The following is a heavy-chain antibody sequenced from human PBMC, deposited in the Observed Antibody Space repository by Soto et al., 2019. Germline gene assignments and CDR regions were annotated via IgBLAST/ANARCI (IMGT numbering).Heavy chain of an antibody. Sequence: GESLKISCKGSGYSFTSYWISWVRQMPGKGLEWMGRIDPSDSYTNYSPSFQGHVTISADKSISTAYLQWSSLKASDTAMYYCARLNNYDSSGYNSYYYGMDVWGQGTTVTVSS. CDR1: GYSFTSYW. V-gene: IGHV5-10-1*01. CDR2: IDPSDSYT. CDR3: ARLNNYDSSGYNSYYYGMDV. D-gene: IGHD3-22*01. J-gene: IGHJ6*02.